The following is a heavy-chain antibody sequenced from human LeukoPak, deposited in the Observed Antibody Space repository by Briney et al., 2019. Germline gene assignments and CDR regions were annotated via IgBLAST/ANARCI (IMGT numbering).Heavy chain of an antibody. Sequence: ASVKVSCKASGYTFTSYGISWVRQAPGQGLEWMGLISAYNGNTNYAQKLQGRVTMTTDTSTSTAYMELRSLRSDDTAVYYCARDRGFVVVPAALFDYWGQGTLVTVSS. J-gene: IGHJ4*02. V-gene: IGHV1-18*01. CDR2: ISAYNGNT. CDR1: GYTFTSYG. D-gene: IGHD2-2*01. CDR3: ARDRGFVVVPAALFDY.